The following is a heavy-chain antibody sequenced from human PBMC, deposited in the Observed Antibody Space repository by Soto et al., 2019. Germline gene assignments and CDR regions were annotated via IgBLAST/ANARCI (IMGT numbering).Heavy chain of an antibody. CDR1: GFTFSSYA. Sequence: PGGSLRLSCAASGFTFSSYAMTWVRQAPGKGLQWLSSISSSGTFKSYGDSVKGRFTISRDNAKNSLFLQMNNLSGEDTGLYYCARDPPHGGTSSWDADSWGPGTLVTVSS. J-gene: IGHJ4*02. V-gene: IGHV3-21*01. D-gene: IGHD2-15*01. CDR3: ARDPPHGGTSSWDADS. CDR2: ISSSGTFK.